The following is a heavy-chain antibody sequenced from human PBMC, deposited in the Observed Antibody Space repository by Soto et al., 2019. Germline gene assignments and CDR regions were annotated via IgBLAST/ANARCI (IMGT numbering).Heavy chain of an antibody. CDR2: IYYSGST. Sequence: QVQLQESGPVLLKLSGTLSLTCIVFGGSIISHPWPWFRQPPGKGLEWIGYIYYSGSTNYNPSSKSRVTISVDKSKNQLSLKLSSVTAADTAVYFCARDREGFDPWGQGTLVTVSS. J-gene: IGHJ5*02. CDR3: ARDREGFDP. CDR1: GGSIISHP. V-gene: IGHV4-59*11.